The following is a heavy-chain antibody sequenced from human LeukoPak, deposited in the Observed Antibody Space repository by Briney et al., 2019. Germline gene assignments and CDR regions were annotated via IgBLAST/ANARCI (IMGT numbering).Heavy chain of an antibody. Sequence: PSETLSLTCTVSGGTISSYYWSWIRQPPGKGLEWIGYIYYSGSTNYNPSLKSRVTISVDTSQNQFSLKLSSVTAADPAVYYCARGGGYNSYLDYWGQGTLVTVPS. CDR3: ARGGGYNSYLDY. J-gene: IGHJ4*02. CDR1: GGTISSYY. V-gene: IGHV4-59*01. CDR2: IYYSGST. D-gene: IGHD5-24*01.